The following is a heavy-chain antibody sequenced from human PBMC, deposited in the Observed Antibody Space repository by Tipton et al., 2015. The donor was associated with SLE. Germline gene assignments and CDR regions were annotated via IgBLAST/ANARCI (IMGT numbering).Heavy chain of an antibody. V-gene: IGHV4-59*11. CDR3: ASAAWDYDSSGSGAFDI. J-gene: IGHJ3*02. D-gene: IGHD3-22*01. CDR1: GGSISSHY. CDR2: IYYSGST. Sequence: TLSLTCTVSGGSISSHYWSWIRQPPGKGLEWIGYIYYSGSTNYNPSLQSRVTISVDTSKNQFSLKLSSVTAADTAVYYCASAAWDYDSSGSGAFDIWGRGTMVAVSS.